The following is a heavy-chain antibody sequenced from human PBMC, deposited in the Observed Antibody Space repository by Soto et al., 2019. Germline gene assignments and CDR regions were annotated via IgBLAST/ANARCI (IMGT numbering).Heavy chain of an antibody. Sequence: GGSLRLSCAASGFTLSAYDMHWVRQAEGKGLEWVSALGAADDPYYLVSVKGRFTISRENAKNSLYLQMNNLRAGDTAVYYCARAYSGRLPRRADYYYAMDVWGQGTTVTVPS. CDR2: LGAADDP. J-gene: IGHJ6*02. D-gene: IGHD2-15*01. CDR1: GFTLSAYD. V-gene: IGHV3-13*05. CDR3: ARAYSGRLPRRADYYYAMDV.